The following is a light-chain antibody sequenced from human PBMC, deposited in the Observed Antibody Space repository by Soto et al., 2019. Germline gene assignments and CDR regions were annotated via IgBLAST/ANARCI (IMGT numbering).Light chain of an antibody. CDR3: SSHTSVNTRV. Sequence: QSVLPQPASVSGSPGQSIAISCTGTSSDVGTYDYVSWYQQYPDKAPKLIIYEVTQRPSGVSNRFSGSKSGNTASLTISGLQAEDEADYYCSSHTSVNTRVFGTGTQLTVL. J-gene: IGLJ1*01. V-gene: IGLV2-14*01. CDR1: SSDVGTYDY. CDR2: EVT.